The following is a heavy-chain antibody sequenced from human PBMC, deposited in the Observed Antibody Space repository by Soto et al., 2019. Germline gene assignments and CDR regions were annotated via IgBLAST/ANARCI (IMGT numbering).Heavy chain of an antibody. Sequence: GESLKISCQTSGYTFSSNWIGWVRQMPGKGLEWMGIIYPGDSETRYSPSFQGQVTISADRSFSTAYLQWTSLQASDTAMYFCARHLVGSTRGNFDYWGQGTLVTVSS. CDR1: GYTFSSNW. D-gene: IGHD2-2*01. CDR2: IYPGDSET. CDR3: ARHLVGSTRGNFDY. V-gene: IGHV5-51*01. J-gene: IGHJ4*01.